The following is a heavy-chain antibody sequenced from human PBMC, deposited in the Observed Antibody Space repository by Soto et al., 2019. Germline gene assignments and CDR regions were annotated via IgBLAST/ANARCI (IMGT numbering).Heavy chain of an antibody. CDR3: ARAGSSWYEAVY. CDR2: IYYSGST. J-gene: IGHJ4*02. D-gene: IGHD6-13*01. Sequence: QVQLQESGPGLVKPSETLSLTCTVSGGSISSYYWSWIRQPPGKGLEGIGYIYYSGSTNYNPSLKSRVTISVDTSKNQFSLKLSSVTAADTAVYYCARAGSSWYEAVYWGQGTLVTVSS. CDR1: GGSISSYY. V-gene: IGHV4-59*01.